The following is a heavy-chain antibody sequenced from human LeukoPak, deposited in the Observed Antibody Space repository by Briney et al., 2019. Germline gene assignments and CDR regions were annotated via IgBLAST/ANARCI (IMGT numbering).Heavy chain of an antibody. Sequence: WGSLRLSCAASGSTFSRYWMSWVRQAPGKGLEWVANIKQDGSEKYYADSVKGRFTISRDNAKNSLYVQVNSLRAEDTAVYYCARGESRLLTSYIFDYWGQGTLVTVSS. D-gene: IGHD3-10*01. J-gene: IGHJ4*02. CDR2: IKQDGSEK. CDR3: ARGESRLLTSYIFDY. CDR1: GSTFSRYW. V-gene: IGHV3-7*01.